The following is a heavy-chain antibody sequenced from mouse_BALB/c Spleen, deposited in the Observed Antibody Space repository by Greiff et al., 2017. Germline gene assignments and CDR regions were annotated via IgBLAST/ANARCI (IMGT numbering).Heavy chain of an antibody. Sequence: EVKLMESGPELVKPGASVKIPCKASGYKFTDYNMDWVKQSHGKSLEWIGDINPNNGGTIYNQKFKGKATLTVDKSSSTAYMELRSLTSEDTAVYYCVRLWKSFAMDYWGQGTSVTVSS. CDR3: VRLWKSFAMDY. V-gene: IGHV1-18*01. CDR1: GYKFTDYN. J-gene: IGHJ4*01. CDR2: INPNNGGT.